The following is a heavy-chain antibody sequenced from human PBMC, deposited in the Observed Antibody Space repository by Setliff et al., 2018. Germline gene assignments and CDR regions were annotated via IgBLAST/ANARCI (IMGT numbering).Heavy chain of an antibody. Sequence: PGGSLRLSCAASGFTFTSDAMSWVRQAPGKGLEWVPSISDSGGNTYDADSVRGRFTISRDNSQNTLFLQMNSLRAEDTAVYYCARGYCVRTSCHGGYFDSWGQGTLVTVSS. CDR2: ISDSGGNT. J-gene: IGHJ4*02. D-gene: IGHD2-2*01. CDR1: GFTFTSDA. CDR3: ARGYCVRTSCHGGYFDS. V-gene: IGHV3-23*01.